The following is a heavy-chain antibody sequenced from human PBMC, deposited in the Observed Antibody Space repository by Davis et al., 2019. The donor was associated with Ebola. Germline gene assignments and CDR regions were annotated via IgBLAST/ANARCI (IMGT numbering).Heavy chain of an antibody. V-gene: IGHV3-73*01. J-gene: IGHJ4*02. CDR3: TSGGYQADY. Sequence: GESLKISCAASGFTFSGSAMHWVRQASGKGLEWVVRIRSKANSYSTAYAASVKGRFTISRDDSKNTAYLQMNSLKTEDTAVYYCTSGGYQADYWGQGTLVTVSS. CDR1: GFTFSGSA. D-gene: IGHD5-12*01. CDR2: IRSKANSYST.